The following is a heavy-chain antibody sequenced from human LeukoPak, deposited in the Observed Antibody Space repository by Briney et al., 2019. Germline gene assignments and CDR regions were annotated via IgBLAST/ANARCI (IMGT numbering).Heavy chain of an antibody. V-gene: IGHV1-69-2*01. D-gene: IGHD3-16*02. CDR1: EYSFTDYY. Sequence: ASVKVSCKVSEYSFTDYYIHWVRQAPGKGLEWVGLVDPEDDKTMYAEHFQGRITITADTSTDTAHMDLSSLRSEDTAVYYCATATRYAFGPKFDYWGQGTLVTVSS. CDR2: VDPEDDKT. J-gene: IGHJ4*02. CDR3: ATATRYAFGPKFDY.